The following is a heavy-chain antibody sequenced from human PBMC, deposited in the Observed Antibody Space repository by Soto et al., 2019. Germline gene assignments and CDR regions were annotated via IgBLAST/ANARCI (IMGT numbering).Heavy chain of an antibody. CDR2: INAGNGNT. Sequence: QVQLVQSGAEVKKPGASVKGSCKASGYTFTSYAMHWVRQAPGQRLEWMGWINAGNGNTKYSQKFQGRVTITRDTSASTAYMELSSLRSEDTAVYYCARPLNWNSFYYNGMDVWGQGTTVTVSS. V-gene: IGHV1-3*01. CDR1: GYTFTSYA. CDR3: ARPLNWNSFYYNGMDV. J-gene: IGHJ6*02. D-gene: IGHD1-1*01.